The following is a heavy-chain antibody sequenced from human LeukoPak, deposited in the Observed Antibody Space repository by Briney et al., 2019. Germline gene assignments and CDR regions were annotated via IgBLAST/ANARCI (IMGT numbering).Heavy chain of an antibody. CDR2: IYIGGST. J-gene: IGHJ5*02. V-gene: IGHV3-66*01. Sequence: QSGGSLRLSCVGSGFTVSKDYMSWVRQAPGKGLEWVSVIYIGGSTYYADSVKGRFTISRDNSKNTLNLQMNSLRAEDTAVYYCARGYSGHYPIDTWGQGILVTVSS. CDR1: GFTVSKDY. CDR3: ARGYSGHYPIDT. D-gene: IGHD5-12*01.